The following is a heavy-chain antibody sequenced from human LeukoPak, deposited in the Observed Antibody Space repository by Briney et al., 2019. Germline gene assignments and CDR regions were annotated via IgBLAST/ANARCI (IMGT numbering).Heavy chain of an antibody. CDR1: GGSISSGSYY. CDR3: AREIYGDYGAFDY. Sequence: SETQSLTCTVSGGSISSGSYYWSWIRQPAGKGLEWIGRIYTSGSTNYNPSLKSRVTISVDTSKNQFSLKLSSVTAADTAVYYCAREIYGDYGAFDYWGQGTLVTVSS. V-gene: IGHV4-61*02. D-gene: IGHD4-17*01. CDR2: IYTSGST. J-gene: IGHJ4*02.